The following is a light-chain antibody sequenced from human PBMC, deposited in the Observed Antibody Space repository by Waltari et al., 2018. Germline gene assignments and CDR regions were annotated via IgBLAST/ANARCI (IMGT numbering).Light chain of an antibody. CDR1: SSDVGGYNY. CDR2: EVS. V-gene: IGLV2-8*01. Sequence: QSALTQPPSASGSPGQSVTISCTGTSSDVGGYNYVSWYQPHPGKAPTVMIYEVSKRPYGVPDGCSGSKSGNTASLTVSGVQAEDEADYYCSSYGGSNNLVFGGGTKLTVL. CDR3: SSYGGSNNLV. J-gene: IGLJ3*02.